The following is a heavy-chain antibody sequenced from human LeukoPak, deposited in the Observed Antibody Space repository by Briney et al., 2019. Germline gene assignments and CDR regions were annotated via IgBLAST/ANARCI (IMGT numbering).Heavy chain of an antibody. CDR3: ARGSEQPDNWFDP. J-gene: IGHJ5*02. Sequence: ASVKVSCKASGGTFSSYAISWVRQAPGQGLEWMGRIIPILGIANYAQKFQGRVTITADKSTSTAYMELSSLRSEDTAVYYCARGSEQPDNWFDPWGQGTLVTVSS. CDR2: IIPILGIA. D-gene: IGHD6-13*01. V-gene: IGHV1-69*04. CDR1: GGTFSSYA.